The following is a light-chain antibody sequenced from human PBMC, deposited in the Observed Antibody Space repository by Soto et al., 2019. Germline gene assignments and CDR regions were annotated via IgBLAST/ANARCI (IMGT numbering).Light chain of an antibody. Sequence: EIVLTQSPGTRSLSPGEMAPLSFSGSQRVSTSYLAWYQQHPGQAPSLLIYGASSRATGIPDRFSGSGSGTDFTLTISRLEPEDFAVYYCQQYGRSPLTVGGGTKVDIK. CDR2: GAS. J-gene: IGKJ4*01. CDR3: QQYGRSPLT. V-gene: IGKV3-20*01. CDR1: QRVSTSY.